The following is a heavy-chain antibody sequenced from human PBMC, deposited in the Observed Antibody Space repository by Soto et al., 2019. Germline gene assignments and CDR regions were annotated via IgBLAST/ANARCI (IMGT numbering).Heavy chain of an antibody. V-gene: IGHV3-73*01. Sequence: GGSLKLSCAASGFTFSGSAMHWVRQASGKGLNWVGRIRSKAKSYATEYAASVKGRLTISRDNSKKTANLKMNSLKTEDTAVYYCTRHEYCSGGSCYRTVDYWGQGTLVTVSS. D-gene: IGHD2-15*01. J-gene: IGHJ4*02. CDR1: GFTFSGSA. CDR2: IRSKAKSYAT. CDR3: TRHEYCSGGSCYRTVDY.